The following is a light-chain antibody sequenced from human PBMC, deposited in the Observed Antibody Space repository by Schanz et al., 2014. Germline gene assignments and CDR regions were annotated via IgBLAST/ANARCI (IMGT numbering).Light chain of an antibody. Sequence: QSALTQPASVSGSPGQSITISCTGTSSDVGAFNYVSWYQQPPGKAPKLIIYDVSNRPSGVSGRFSGSKSGNTASLTISGLQAEDEADYYCSSYAGSNNVYVFGTGTKLTVL. CDR2: DVS. CDR3: SSYAGSNNVYV. J-gene: IGLJ1*01. V-gene: IGLV2-14*01. CDR1: SSDVGAFNY.